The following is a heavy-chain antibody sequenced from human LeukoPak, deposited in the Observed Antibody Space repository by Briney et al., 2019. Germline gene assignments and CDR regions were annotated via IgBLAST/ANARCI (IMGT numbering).Heavy chain of an antibody. CDR3: ARCSNAVCTLGMDV. CDR2: INHDGSEK. V-gene: IGHV3-7*03. CDR1: GFTFSSYA. Sequence: GSLGLSCAASGFTFSSYAMSWVSQAPGKGLEWVTNINHDGSEKYYVDSARGRFTISRDNAKHSPYLEMNSLRAEDTAVYYCARCSNAVCTLGMDVWGQGTTVTVSS. D-gene: IGHD2-8*01. J-gene: IGHJ6*02.